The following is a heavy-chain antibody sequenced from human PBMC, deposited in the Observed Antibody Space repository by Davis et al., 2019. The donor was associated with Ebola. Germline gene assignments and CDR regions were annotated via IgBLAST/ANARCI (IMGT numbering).Heavy chain of an antibody. V-gene: IGHV3-7*01. D-gene: IGHD2-8*02. CDR2: IKQDGSEK. CDR1: GFTFSSYW. CDR3: ARGGGVWVY. Sequence: GESLKISCAASGFTFSSYWMSWVRQAPGKGLEWVANIKQDGSEKYYVDSVKGRFTISRDNAKNSLYLQMNSLRAEDTAVYYCARGGGVWVYWGQGTLFTVSS. J-gene: IGHJ4*02.